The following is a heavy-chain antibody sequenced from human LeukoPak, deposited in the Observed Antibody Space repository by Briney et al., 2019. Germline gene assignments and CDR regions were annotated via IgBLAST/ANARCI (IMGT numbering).Heavy chain of an antibody. CDR3: GFGSGRYIFDY. J-gene: IGHJ4*02. V-gene: IGHV3-7*02. CDR1: GFTFSSFG. D-gene: IGHD3-10*01. CDR2: IRDDGSEK. Sequence: WGSLRLSCAASGFTFSSFGMTWVRQAPGKGLEWMACIRDDGSEKYYADSVKGRFTISKDKSKSTTYLQMNSLRAEDTAVYYCGFGSGRYIFDYWRQGTLLSVSA.